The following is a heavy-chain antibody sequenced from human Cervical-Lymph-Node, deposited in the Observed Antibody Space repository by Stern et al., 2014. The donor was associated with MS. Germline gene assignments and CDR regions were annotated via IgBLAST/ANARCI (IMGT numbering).Heavy chain of an antibody. CDR3: AKGLRTTGSYYYGMDV. J-gene: IGHJ6*02. CDR1: EFTFSDYG. CDR2: IWYEGRNK. D-gene: IGHD1-14*01. V-gene: IGHV3-33*06. Sequence: VQLVESGGGVVQPGRSLRLSCAASEFTFSDYGMYWVRQAPGKGLEWVGLIWYEGRNKFYADSVRGRFTISRDNSKNSLYLQMNSLRAEDTAVYYCAKGLRTTGSYYYGMDVWGQGTTVTVSS.